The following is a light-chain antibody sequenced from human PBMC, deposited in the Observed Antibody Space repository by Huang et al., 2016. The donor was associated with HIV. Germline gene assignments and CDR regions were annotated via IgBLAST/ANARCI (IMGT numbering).Light chain of an antibody. V-gene: IGKV1-9*01. CDR1: QAISSY. J-gene: IGKJ1*01. CDR2: VAS. CDR3: QQVSSYPRT. Sequence: IQLTQSPSSLSASVGDRVTITCRTSQAISSYLAWYQQKPGRAPKLLISVASTLQSGVPSRFSGSGSGTEFPLTINSLQPEDLATYFCQQVSSYPRTFGQGTKVEIK.